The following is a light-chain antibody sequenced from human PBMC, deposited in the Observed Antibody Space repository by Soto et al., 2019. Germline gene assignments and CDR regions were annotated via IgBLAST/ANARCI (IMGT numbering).Light chain of an antibody. CDR2: DAS. J-gene: IGKJ5*01. V-gene: IGKV3-15*01. CDR3: QQYNNWPPIT. CDR1: QSVSSN. Sequence: PGERATLSCRASQSVSSNLAWYQQKPGQAPRLLIYDASTRAAGFPARFSGSGSGTEFTLTINSLQSEDFAVYYCQQYNNWPPITFGQGTRLEIK.